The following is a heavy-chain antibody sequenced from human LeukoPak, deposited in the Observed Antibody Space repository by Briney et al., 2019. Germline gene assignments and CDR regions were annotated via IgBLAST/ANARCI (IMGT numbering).Heavy chain of an antibody. CDR2: VNPNSGHT. J-gene: IGHJ4*02. CDR1: GYTFTSYD. Sequence: GASVKVSCKASGYTFTSYDINWVRQATGHGLEWMGWVNPNSGHTGYAQKFQGRVTMTRNTSISTAYMELSSLRSEDTAVYYCARGAPGSYCSGGSCPYFDYWGQGTLVSVSS. V-gene: IGHV1-8*01. D-gene: IGHD2-15*01. CDR3: ARGAPGSYCSGGSCPYFDY.